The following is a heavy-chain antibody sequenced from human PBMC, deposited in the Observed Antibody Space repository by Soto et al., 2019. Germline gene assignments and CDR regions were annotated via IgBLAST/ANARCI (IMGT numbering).Heavy chain of an antibody. V-gene: IGHV3-64D*08. Sequence: GGSLSLSCSASGFTFNDNPMYWVRQAPGKGLEYVSLISANGGSTHYADSVKGRFSISRDNSENTLYLQMSSLRAEDTAVYYCVKGAGWLQDVDYWGQGTLVTVSS. CDR2: ISANGGST. CDR1: GFTFNDNP. CDR3: VKGAGWLQDVDY. J-gene: IGHJ4*02. D-gene: IGHD5-12*01.